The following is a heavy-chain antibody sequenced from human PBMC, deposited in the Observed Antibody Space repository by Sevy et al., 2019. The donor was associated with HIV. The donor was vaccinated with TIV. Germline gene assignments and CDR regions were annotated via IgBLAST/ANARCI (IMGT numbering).Heavy chain of an antibody. J-gene: IGHJ4*02. Sequence: GESLKISCKGIGYSFSNNWIGWVRQMPGKGLEWMGIIYPGDSDTTYTPSFEGQVAISVDKSLVIAYLQWKSLKASDTAIYYCARLPVAAAGLYYFDLWGQGTLVTVSS. CDR2: IYPGDSDT. V-gene: IGHV5-51*01. CDR1: GYSFSNNW. CDR3: ARLPVAAAGLYYFDL. D-gene: IGHD6-13*01.